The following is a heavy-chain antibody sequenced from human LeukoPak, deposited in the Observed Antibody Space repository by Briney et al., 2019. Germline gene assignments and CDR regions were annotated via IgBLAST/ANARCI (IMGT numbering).Heavy chain of an antibody. CDR2: IYYSGST. D-gene: IGHD3-22*01. J-gene: IGHJ5*02. CDR1: GGSISSYY. Sequence: SETLSLTCTVSGGSISSYYWSWIRQPPGKGLEWIGYIYYSGSTNYNPSLKSRVTISVDTTKNQFSLKLSSVTAEDTAVYYCARDFNYDSSGYLYNWFDPWGQGTLVTVSS. V-gene: IGHV4-59*01. CDR3: ARDFNYDSSGYLYNWFDP.